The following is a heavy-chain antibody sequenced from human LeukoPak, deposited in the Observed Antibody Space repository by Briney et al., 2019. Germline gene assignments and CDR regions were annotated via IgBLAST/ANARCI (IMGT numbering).Heavy chain of an antibody. Sequence: GGSLRLSCAASGFTFRSYAMNWVRQAPGKGLEWVSGISSNGASTYYVDSVKGRFTISRDNSKNTLFLQMNSLRAEDTAVYYCAKRGSVGTLGHFDYWGQGTLVTVPS. CDR3: AKRGSVGTLGHFDY. CDR1: GFTFRSYA. CDR2: ISSNGAST. D-gene: IGHD6-13*01. V-gene: IGHV3-23*01. J-gene: IGHJ4*02.